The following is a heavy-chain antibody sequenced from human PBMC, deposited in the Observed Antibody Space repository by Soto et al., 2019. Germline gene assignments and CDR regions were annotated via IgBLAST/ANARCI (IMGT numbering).Heavy chain of an antibody. V-gene: IGHV1-18*01. CDR3: ARGRYGDY. CDR2: ISAHNGNT. J-gene: IGHJ4*02. D-gene: IGHD1-1*01. Sequence: QVHLVQSGAEVKKPGASVKVSCQGSGYAFTTCGITWVRQGPGQGLEWMGWISAHNGNTNYAQKLQGRVTVTRDTSTSTAYMELRSLRYDDTAVYYCARGRYGDYWGQGALFTVSS. CDR1: GYAFTTCG.